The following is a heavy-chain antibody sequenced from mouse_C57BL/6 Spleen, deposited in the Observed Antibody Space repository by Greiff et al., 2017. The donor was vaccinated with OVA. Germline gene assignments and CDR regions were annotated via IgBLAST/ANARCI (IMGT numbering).Heavy chain of an antibody. CDR3: ARDAFYYGSSEGYFDV. V-gene: IGHV7-1*01. J-gene: IGHJ1*03. CDR1: GFTFSDFY. Sequence: EVKLMESGGGLVQSGRSLRLSCATSGFTFSDFYMEWVRQAPGKGLEWIAASRNKANDYTTEYSASVKGRFIVSRDTSQSILYLQMKALRAEDTAIYYCARDAFYYGSSEGYFDVWGTGTTVTVSS. CDR2: SRNKANDYTT. D-gene: IGHD1-1*01.